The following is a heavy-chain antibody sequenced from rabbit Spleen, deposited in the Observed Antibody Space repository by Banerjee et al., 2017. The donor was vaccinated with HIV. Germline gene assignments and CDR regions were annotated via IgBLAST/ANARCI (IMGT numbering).Heavy chain of an antibody. Sequence: QEQLVESGGGLVQPEGSLTLTCKAAGFDFSSSYYMCWVRQAPGKGLEWIACINTATGKAVYATWAKGRFTISKTSSTTVTLQMTSLTAADTATYFCARDLAGDADYGPYYLNLWGQGTLVTVS. CDR2: INTATGKA. V-gene: IGHV1S45*01. CDR1: GFDFSSSYY. J-gene: IGHJ4*01. CDR3: ARDLAGDADYGPYYLNL. D-gene: IGHD2-1*01.